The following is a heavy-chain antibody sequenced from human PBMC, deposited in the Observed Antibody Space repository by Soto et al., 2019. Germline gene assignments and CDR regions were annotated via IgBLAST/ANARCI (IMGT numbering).Heavy chain of an antibody. V-gene: IGHV3-72*01. J-gene: IGHJ3*02. Sequence: EVQLVESGGGLVQPGGSLSLSCAASGFTFSDHYMDWVRQAPGKGLEWVGRTRTKANSYTTEYAASVKGRFTISRDDSKNSLYLQMNSLKTEDTAVYYCVSHVVVTLINAFDIWGQGTMVTVSS. CDR3: VSHVVVTLINAFDI. CDR2: TRTKANSYTT. CDR1: GFTFSDHY. D-gene: IGHD2-21*02.